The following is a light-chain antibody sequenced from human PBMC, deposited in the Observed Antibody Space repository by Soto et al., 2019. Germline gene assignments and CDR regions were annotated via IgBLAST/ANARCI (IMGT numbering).Light chain of an antibody. Sequence: QSALTQPASVSGPPGQSITIACTGTSSDVGGYIYVSWFQQHPGKAPKLIIYEVSNRPSGVSDRFSASKSGNTASLTISGLQAEDESTYYCSSYSSSSTLVFGTGTKVTV. J-gene: IGLJ1*01. V-gene: IGLV2-14*01. CDR1: SSDVGGYIY. CDR3: SSYSSSSTLV. CDR2: EVS.